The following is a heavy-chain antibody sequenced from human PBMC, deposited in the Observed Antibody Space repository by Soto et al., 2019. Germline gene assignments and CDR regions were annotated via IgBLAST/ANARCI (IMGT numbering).Heavy chain of an antibody. CDR1: GFTFSSYA. CDR3: AKDTGVLRYFDWPFDY. Sequence: GGSLRLSCAASGFTFSSYAMSWVRQAPGKGLEWASAISGSGGSTYYADYVKGRFTISRDNSKNTLYLQMNSLRAEDTSVYYCAKDTGVLRYFDWPFDYWGQGTLVTV. CDR2: ISGSGGST. V-gene: IGHV3-23*01. J-gene: IGHJ4*02. D-gene: IGHD3-9*01.